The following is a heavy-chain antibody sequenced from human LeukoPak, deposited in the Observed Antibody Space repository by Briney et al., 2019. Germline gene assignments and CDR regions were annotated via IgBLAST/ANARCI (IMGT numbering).Heavy chain of an antibody. D-gene: IGHD2-2*01. CDR1: GFTFSNYG. J-gene: IGHJ3*02. Sequence: GGSLRLSCPASGFTFSNYGIDWVRQAPGKGLEWVTCMRYDGSNKYYDDCVNGRFTISRHNSQNTLHLQMNSLRAEDTAVYYCAKDISRTSFDDFDIWGQGTMVTVSS. CDR3: AKDISRTSFDDFDI. V-gene: IGHV3-30*02. CDR2: MRYDGSNK.